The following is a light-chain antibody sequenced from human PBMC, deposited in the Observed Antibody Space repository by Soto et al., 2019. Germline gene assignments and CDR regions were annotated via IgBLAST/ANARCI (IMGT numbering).Light chain of an antibody. V-gene: IGLV2-8*01. CDR1: GSDGGGCKE. CDR3: TSHAGTNAGV. CDR2: ELR. Sequence: QSVLTQPPAASASPGQAVTISSTGTGSDGGGCKEVSWYQQHPRRGPKLLISELRQRPSGVPDRLSGSRSLKTASLTVSRIPAEDEADYYCTSHAGTNAGVFGGGPKL. J-gene: IGLJ3*02.